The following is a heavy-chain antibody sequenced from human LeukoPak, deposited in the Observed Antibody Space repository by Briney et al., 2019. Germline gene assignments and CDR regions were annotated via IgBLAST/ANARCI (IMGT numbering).Heavy chain of an antibody. Sequence: SGTLSLTCAVYGGSFSGYYWSWIRQPPGKGLEWIGEINHSGSTNYNPSLKSRVTISVDTPKNQFSLKLSSVTAADTAVYYCARPFIAARYYYYYTDVWGKGTTVTVSS. CDR3: ARPFIAARYYYYYTDV. D-gene: IGHD6-6*01. CDR1: GGSFSGYY. CDR2: INHSGST. V-gene: IGHV4-34*01. J-gene: IGHJ6*03.